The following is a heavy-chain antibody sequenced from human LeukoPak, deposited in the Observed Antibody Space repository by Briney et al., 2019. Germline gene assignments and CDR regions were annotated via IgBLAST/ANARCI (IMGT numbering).Heavy chain of an antibody. CDR3: ARSGDGYNWAFYMDV. D-gene: IGHD5-24*01. CDR1: GGSISSSNW. Sequence: SGTLSLTCAVSGGSISSSNWWSWVRQPPGKGLEWIGEIYHSGSTNYNPSLKSRVTISVDKSKNQFSLKLSSVTAADTAVYYCARSGDGYNWAFYMDVWGKGTTVTVSS. V-gene: IGHV4-4*02. CDR2: IYHSGST. J-gene: IGHJ6*03.